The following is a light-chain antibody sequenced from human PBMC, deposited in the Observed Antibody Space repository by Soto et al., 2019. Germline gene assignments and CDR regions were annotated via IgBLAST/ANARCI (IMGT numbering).Light chain of an antibody. J-gene: IGKJ1*01. Sequence: DIQMTQSPSSLSASVGDRVTITCRASQSISSYLNWYQQKPGKAPKLLIYAASSLQSGVPSRFSGSGSGTDFTLTNSSLQPEDFATYYCQQSDSTPRTFGQGTKVEIK. CDR2: AAS. CDR1: QSISSY. V-gene: IGKV1-39*01. CDR3: QQSDSTPRT.